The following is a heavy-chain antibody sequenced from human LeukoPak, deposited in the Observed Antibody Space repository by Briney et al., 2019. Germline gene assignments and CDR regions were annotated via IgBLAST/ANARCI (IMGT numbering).Heavy chain of an antibody. CDR1: GFTFSSYA. Sequence: GGSLRLSCAASGFTFSSYAMHWVRQAPGKGLEWVAVISYDGSNKYYADSVKGRFTISRDNSKNTLYLQMNSLRAEDTAVYYCARSYGDPTTNYYYGMDVWGQGTTVTVSS. D-gene: IGHD4-17*01. V-gene: IGHV3-30*04. CDR2: ISYDGSNK. CDR3: ARSYGDPTTNYYYGMDV. J-gene: IGHJ6*02.